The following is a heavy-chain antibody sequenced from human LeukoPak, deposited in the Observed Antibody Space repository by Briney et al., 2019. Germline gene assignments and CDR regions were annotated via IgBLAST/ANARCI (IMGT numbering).Heavy chain of an antibody. V-gene: IGHV3-30*02. D-gene: IGHD3-10*01. CDR1: GFTFSSYG. J-gene: IGHJ4*02. Sequence: GGSLRLSCAASGFTFSSYGMHWVRQAPGKGLEWVAFIRYDGSNRYFADSVKGRFTISRDSSKNTLYLQMNSLRVDDTAVYYCAKDGTRGIRFGKIPHYFDYWGQGTLVTVSS. CDR3: AKDGTRGIRFGKIPHYFDY. CDR2: IRYDGSNR.